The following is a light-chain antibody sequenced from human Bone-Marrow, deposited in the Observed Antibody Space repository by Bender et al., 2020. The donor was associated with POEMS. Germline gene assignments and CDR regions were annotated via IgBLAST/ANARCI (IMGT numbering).Light chain of an antibody. Sequence: SYDLTQPPSVSVSPGQTASITCSGDKLGDKYACWYQQKPGQSPVLVIHQDNKRPSGIHERFSASNSGNTATLTISGTQAVDEADYYCLAWDSTTVVFGGRTKLTVL. CDR1: KLGDKY. CDR2: QDN. CDR3: LAWDSTTVV. V-gene: IGLV3-1*01. J-gene: IGLJ3*02.